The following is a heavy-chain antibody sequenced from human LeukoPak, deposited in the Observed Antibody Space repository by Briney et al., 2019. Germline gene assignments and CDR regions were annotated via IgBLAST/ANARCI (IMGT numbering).Heavy chain of an antibody. CDR1: GGPISSGGYY. D-gene: IGHD6-13*01. CDR3: AREGRSQLVRHYFDY. CDR2: IYYSGST. J-gene: IGHJ4*02. V-gene: IGHV4-31*03. Sequence: SETLSLTCTVSGGPISSGGYYWSWIRQHPGKGLEWIGYIYYSGSTYYNPSLKSRVTISVDTSKNQFSLKLSSVTAADTAVYYCAREGRSQLVRHYFDYWGQGTLVTVSS.